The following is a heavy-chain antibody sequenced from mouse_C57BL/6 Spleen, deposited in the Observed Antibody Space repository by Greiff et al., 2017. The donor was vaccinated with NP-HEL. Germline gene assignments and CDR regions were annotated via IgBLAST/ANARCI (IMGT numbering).Heavy chain of an antibody. Sequence: QVQLQQPGAELVKPGASVKLSCKASGYTFTSYWMQWVKQRPGQGLEWIGEIDPSDSYTNYNQKFKGKATLTVDTSSSTAYMQLSSLTSEDSAVYYCARRRRTYPSYAMDYWGQGTSVTVSS. V-gene: IGHV1-50*01. D-gene: IGHD5-1*01. J-gene: IGHJ4*01. CDR3: ARRRRTYPSYAMDY. CDR2: IDPSDSYT. CDR1: GYTFTSYW.